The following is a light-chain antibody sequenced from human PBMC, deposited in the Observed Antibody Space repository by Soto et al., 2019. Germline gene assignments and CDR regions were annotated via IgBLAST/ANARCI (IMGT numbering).Light chain of an antibody. CDR1: QSVLYSSNNENY. CDR3: QQYYSTPLT. Sequence: DIVMTQSPDSLAVSLGGRATINCKSSQSVLYSSNNENYLAWYQQKPGQPPKLLIYWASTRESGVPDRFSGSGSETDFTLTISSLQAEDVAVYYCQQYYSTPLTFGGGTKVAIK. CDR2: WAS. V-gene: IGKV4-1*01. J-gene: IGKJ4*01.